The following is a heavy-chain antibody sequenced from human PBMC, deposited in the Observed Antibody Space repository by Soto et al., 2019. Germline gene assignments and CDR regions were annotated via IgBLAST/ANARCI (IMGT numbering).Heavy chain of an antibody. CDR2: IKDGGRT. Sequence: QVQLQQWGAGLLKPSETLSLNCAVNGGSLSGYYWSWIRQPPGKGLEWIGEIKDGGRTNYSPSLKSRATISSDTPNNQYSLRLYSVTAADTGVYYGASGQEGVVATNWDQGTLVTVSS. D-gene: IGHD5-12*01. CDR1: GGSLSGYY. CDR3: ASGQEGVVATN. J-gene: IGHJ4*02. V-gene: IGHV4-34*01.